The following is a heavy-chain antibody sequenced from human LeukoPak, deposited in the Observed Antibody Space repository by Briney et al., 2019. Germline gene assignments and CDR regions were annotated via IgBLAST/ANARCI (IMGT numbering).Heavy chain of an antibody. V-gene: IGHV1-18*04. J-gene: IGHJ4*02. CDR2: ISAYNGNT. CDR3: ARDEAYCGGDCYSGDY. CDR1: GYTFTGYY. D-gene: IGHD2-21*02. Sequence: ASVKVSCKASGYTFTGYYMHWVRQAPGQGPEWMGWISAYNGNTNYAQKLQGRVTMTTDTSTSTAYMELRSLRSDDTAVYYCARDEAYCGGDCYSGDYWGQGTLVTVSS.